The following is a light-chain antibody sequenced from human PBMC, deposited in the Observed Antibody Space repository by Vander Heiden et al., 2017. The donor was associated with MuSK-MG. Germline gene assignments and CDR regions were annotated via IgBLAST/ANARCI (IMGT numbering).Light chain of an antibody. V-gene: IGKV1-8*01. Sequence: AIRMTQSPSSFSASTGDRVTITCRASQGISSYLACYQQKPGKAPKLLIYAASTLQSAVPSTFSGSGSGTDFTLTISCLQSEDLPTSYCHLDDTSPNTFGGGTKVEIK. CDR3: HLDDTSPNT. CDR1: QGISSY. J-gene: IGKJ4*01. CDR2: AAS.